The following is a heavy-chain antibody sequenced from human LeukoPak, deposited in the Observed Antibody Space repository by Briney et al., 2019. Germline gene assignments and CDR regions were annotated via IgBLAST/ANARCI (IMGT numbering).Heavy chain of an antibody. J-gene: IGHJ4*02. CDR1: GFTFSSYG. D-gene: IGHD6-19*01. CDR2: IWYDGSNK. V-gene: IGHV3-33*01. Sequence: GGSLRLSCAASGFTFSSYGMHWVRQAPGKGLEWVAVIWYDGSNKYYADSVKGRFTISRDNSKNTLYLQMNSLRAEDTAVYYCARDPGLWGSGWYGSFDYWGQGTLVTVSS. CDR3: ARDPGLWGSGWYGSFDY.